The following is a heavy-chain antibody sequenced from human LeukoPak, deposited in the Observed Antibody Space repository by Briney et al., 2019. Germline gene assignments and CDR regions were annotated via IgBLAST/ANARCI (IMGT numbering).Heavy chain of an antibody. CDR3: ARDIRYFDWLLIPKPKIDY. V-gene: IGHV1-18*01. Sequence: ASVKVSCKASGYTFTSYGISWVRQAPGQGLEWMGWISAYNGNTNYAQKLQGRVTMTTDTSTSTAYMELRSLRSDDTAAYYCARDIRYFDWLLIPKPKIDYWGQGTLVTVSS. D-gene: IGHD3-9*01. J-gene: IGHJ4*02. CDR1: GYTFTSYG. CDR2: ISAYNGNT.